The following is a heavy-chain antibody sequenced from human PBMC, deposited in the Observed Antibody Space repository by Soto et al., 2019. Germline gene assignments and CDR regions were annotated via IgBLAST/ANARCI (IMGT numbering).Heavy chain of an antibody. CDR1: GGTFSSYA. D-gene: IGHD5-18*01. V-gene: IGHV1-69*06. J-gene: IGHJ6*02. CDR3: ASSRTAMVNHYYSYGMDV. Sequence: QVQLVQSGAEVKKPGSSVKVSCKASGGTFSSYAISWVRQAPGQGLEWMGGIIPIFGTANYAQKFQGRVTITADKSPSTAYMELSSLRSEDTAVYYCASSRTAMVNHYYSYGMDVWGQGTTVTVSS. CDR2: IIPIFGTA.